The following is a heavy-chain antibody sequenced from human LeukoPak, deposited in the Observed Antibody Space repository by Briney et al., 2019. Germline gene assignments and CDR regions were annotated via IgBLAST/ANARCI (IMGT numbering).Heavy chain of an antibody. Sequence: GGSLRLSCAASGFTFSSYGMHWVRQAPGKGLEWVAVISYDGSNKYYADSVKGRFTISRDNSKNTLYLQMNSLRAEDASVYYCATGEYYFDYWGQGTLVTVSS. CDR3: ATGEYYFDY. V-gene: IGHV3-30*03. D-gene: IGHD3-10*01. J-gene: IGHJ4*02. CDR1: GFTFSSYG. CDR2: ISYDGSNK.